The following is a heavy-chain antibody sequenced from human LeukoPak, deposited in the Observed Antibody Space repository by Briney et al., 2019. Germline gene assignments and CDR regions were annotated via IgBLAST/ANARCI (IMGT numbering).Heavy chain of an antibody. CDR3: AKLGQLWLLSYFDY. D-gene: IGHD5-18*01. V-gene: IGHV3-23*01. J-gene: IGHJ4*02. CDR1: GFTFNTYA. CDR2: ISGSGDST. Sequence: GSLRLSCAASGFTFNTYAMICVRQAPGKGLEWVSAISGSGDSTYYADSVKGRFTISRDNSKKTLYLQLNSLRAEDTAVYYCAKLGQLWLLSYFDYWGQGTLVTVSS.